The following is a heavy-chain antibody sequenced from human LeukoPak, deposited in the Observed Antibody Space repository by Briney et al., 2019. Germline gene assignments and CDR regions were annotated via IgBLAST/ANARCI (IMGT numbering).Heavy chain of an antibody. J-gene: IGHJ4*02. CDR2: IYPDESNI. CDR3: ARPPSRGYSSSFEY. Sequence: GGSLKISCKGSGYRFPTYWIAWVRQMPGKGLEWMGIIYPDESNIRYSPSFQGQVTISADKSISTAYLQWSSLKASDTAMYYCARPPSRGYSSSFEYWGQGTLVTVSS. D-gene: IGHD2-2*03. CDR1: GYRFPTYW. V-gene: IGHV5-51*01.